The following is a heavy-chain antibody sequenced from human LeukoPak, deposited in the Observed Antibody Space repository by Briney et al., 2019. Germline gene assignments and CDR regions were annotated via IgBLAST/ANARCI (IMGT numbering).Heavy chain of an antibody. J-gene: IGHJ4*02. Sequence: PGGSLRLSCAASGFTFSSYGMHWVRQAPGKGLEWVAVISYDGSNKYYADSVKGRFTISRDNSKNTRYLQMNSLRAEDTAVYYCAKPSSYGSGYFDYWGQGTLVTVSS. D-gene: IGHD3-10*01. CDR3: AKPSSYGSGYFDY. V-gene: IGHV3-30*18. CDR1: GFTFSSYG. CDR2: ISYDGSNK.